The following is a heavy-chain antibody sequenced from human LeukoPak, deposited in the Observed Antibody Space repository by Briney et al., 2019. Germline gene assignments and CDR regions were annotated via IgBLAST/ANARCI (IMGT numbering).Heavy chain of an antibody. CDR1: GFTFSSYS. CDR2: ISSSSSTI. Sequence: PGGSLRLSCAASGFTFSSYSMNWVRQAPGKGLEWVSYISSSSSTIYYADSVKGRFTISRDNAKNSLYLQMNSLRAEDTAVCYCARDGGDFDYWGQGTLVTVSS. CDR3: ARDGGDFDY. D-gene: IGHD4-17*01. V-gene: IGHV3-48*01. J-gene: IGHJ4*02.